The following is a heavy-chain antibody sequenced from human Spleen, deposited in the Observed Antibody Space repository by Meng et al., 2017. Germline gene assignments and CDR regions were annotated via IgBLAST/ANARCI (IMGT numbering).Heavy chain of an antibody. CDR1: GFTFSSYA. CDR3: SAGSAFEV. Sequence: GESLKISCAASGFTFSSYAMSWVRQTPGKGLEWVSAISGSGGSTYYADSVKGRFTISRDTSKHMLYLQMNSLRAEDTAVYYCSAGSAFEVWGQGTVVTVSS. D-gene: IGHD3-10*01. CDR2: ISGSGGST. V-gene: IGHV3-23*01. J-gene: IGHJ3*01.